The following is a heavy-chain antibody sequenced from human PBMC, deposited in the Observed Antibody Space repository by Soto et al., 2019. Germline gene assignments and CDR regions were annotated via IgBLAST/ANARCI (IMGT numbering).Heavy chain of an antibody. V-gene: IGHV3-30*03. CDR1: GFTFSSYG. D-gene: IGHD2-8*01. CDR3: AVSGSGEFDY. Sequence: QVQLVESGGGVVQPGRSLRLSCAASGFTFSSYGMHWVRQAPGKGLEGVAVISYDGSNKYYADSVKGRFTISRDNSKNTLYLQMNSLRAEDTAVYYCAVSGSGEFDYWGQGTLVTVSS. CDR2: ISYDGSNK. J-gene: IGHJ4*02.